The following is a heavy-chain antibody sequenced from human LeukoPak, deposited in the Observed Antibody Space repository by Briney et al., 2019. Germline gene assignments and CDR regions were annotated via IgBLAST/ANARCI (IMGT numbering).Heavy chain of an antibody. V-gene: IGHV1-8*01. Sequence: GASVKVSCKASGYTFTSYDINWVRQATGRGLQWMGWMNPNSGNTGYAQKFQGRVTMTRNTSISTAYMELSSLRSEDTAVYYGARGGGGDMNGYDPFDYWGQGTLVTVSS. D-gene: IGHD5-12*01. J-gene: IGHJ4*02. CDR3: ARGGGGDMNGYDPFDY. CDR2: MNPNSGNT. CDR1: GYTFTSYD.